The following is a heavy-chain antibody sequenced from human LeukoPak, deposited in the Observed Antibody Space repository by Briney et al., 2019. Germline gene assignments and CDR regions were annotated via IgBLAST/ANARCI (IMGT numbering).Heavy chain of an antibody. J-gene: IGHJ4*02. V-gene: IGHV3-33*01. CDR3: AWGPWVTDYYFDY. D-gene: IGHD1-14*01. CDR1: GFTFSSYG. Sequence: GGSLRLSCAASGFTFSSYGMHWVRQAPGKGLEWVAVIWYDGSNKYYADSVKGRFTISRDNSKNTLYLQMNSLRAEDTAVYYCAWGPWVTDYYFDYWGQGTLVTVSS. CDR2: IWYDGSNK.